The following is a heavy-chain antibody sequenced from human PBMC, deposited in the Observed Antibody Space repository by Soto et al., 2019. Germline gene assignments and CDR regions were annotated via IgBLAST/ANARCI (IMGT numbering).Heavy chain of an antibody. CDR2: ISGCGGST. CDR1: GFTFSSYA. Sequence: GGSLRLSCAASGFTFSSYAMSWVRQAPGKGLEWVSAISGCGGSTYYADSVKGRFTISRDNSKNTLYLQMNSLRAEDTAVYYCANXYDSSGYYDSLSIPPDYWGQGTLVTVSS. D-gene: IGHD3-22*01. V-gene: IGHV3-23*01. J-gene: IGHJ4*02. CDR3: ANXYDSSGYYDSLSIPPDY.